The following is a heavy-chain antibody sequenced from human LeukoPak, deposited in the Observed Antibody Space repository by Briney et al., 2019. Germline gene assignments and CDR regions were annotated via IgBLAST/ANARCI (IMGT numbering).Heavy chain of an antibody. CDR1: GGTFISYA. D-gene: IGHD3-10*01. CDR3: ARGEGYYGSGSPAIDY. CDR2: IIPIFGTA. J-gene: IGHJ4*02. V-gene: IGHV1-69*13. Sequence: ASVKVSCKASGGTFISYAISWVRQAPGQGLEWMGGIIPIFGTANYAQKFQGRVTITADESTSTAYMELRSLRSDDTAVYYCARGEGYYGSGSPAIDYWGQGTLVTVSS.